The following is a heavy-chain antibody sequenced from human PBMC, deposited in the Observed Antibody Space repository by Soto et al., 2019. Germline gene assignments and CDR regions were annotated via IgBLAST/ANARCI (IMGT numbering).Heavy chain of an antibody. Sequence: QITLKESGPTLVKPTQTLTLTCTFSGFSLSTSGVGVGWIRQPPGKALEWLALIYWDDDKRYSPSLKGRLTSTKDTSKNPVVLTMTNMDPVDTATYYCAHSHEYGDYPYYFDYWGQGTLVTVSS. CDR1: GFSLSTSGVG. J-gene: IGHJ4*02. D-gene: IGHD4-17*01. CDR3: AHSHEYGDYPYYFDY. CDR2: IYWDDDK. V-gene: IGHV2-5*02.